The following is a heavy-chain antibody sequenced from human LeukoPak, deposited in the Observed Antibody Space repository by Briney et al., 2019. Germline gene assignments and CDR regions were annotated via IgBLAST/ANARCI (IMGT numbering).Heavy chain of an antibody. J-gene: IGHJ4*02. Sequence: ASVKVSCKASGGTFSSYAISWVRQAPGQGLEWMGRIIPIFGTANYAQKFQGRVTITTDESTSTAYMELSSLRSEDTAVYYCASQPETTGTGDYGAQGTLVTVPS. D-gene: IGHD4-17*01. CDR2: IIPIFGTA. V-gene: IGHV1-69*05. CDR1: GGTFSSYA. CDR3: ASQPETTGTGDY.